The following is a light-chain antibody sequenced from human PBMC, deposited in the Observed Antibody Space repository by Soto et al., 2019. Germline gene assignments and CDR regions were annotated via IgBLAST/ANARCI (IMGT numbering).Light chain of an antibody. J-gene: IGLJ1*01. Sequence: VLTQPPSASGTPGQRVTISCSGSSSNIGSNTVNWYQQLPGTAPKLLIYSNNQRPSGVPDRFSGSKSGTSASLAISGLQSEDEADYYCAAWDDSLNGPVSGTGTKVTVL. CDR2: SNN. CDR1: SSNIGSNT. CDR3: AAWDDSLNGPV. V-gene: IGLV1-44*01.